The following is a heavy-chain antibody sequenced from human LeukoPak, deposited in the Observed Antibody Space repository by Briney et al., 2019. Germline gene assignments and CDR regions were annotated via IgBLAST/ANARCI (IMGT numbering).Heavy chain of an antibody. D-gene: IGHD5-18*01. CDR1: GGTFSSYA. Sequence: ASVKVSCKASGGTFSSYAISWVRQAPGQGLEWMGGVIPIFGTANYAQKFQGRVTITADESTSTAYMELSSLRSEDTAVYYCARGGTAMVMDLTDGAFDIWGQGTMVTVSS. CDR3: ARGGTAMVMDLTDGAFDI. CDR2: VIPIFGTA. J-gene: IGHJ3*02. V-gene: IGHV1-69*01.